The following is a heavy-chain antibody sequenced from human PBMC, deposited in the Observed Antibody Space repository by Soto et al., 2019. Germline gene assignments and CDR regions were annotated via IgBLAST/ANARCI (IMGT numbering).Heavy chain of an antibody. V-gene: IGHV4-61*01. CDR2: ISYNGRT. CDR3: ARDPCGSDCYFGLDY. CDR1: AGSITGDSYY. Sequence: PSETLSLTCNVSAGSITGDSYYWTWIRQPPGKGLEWLGYISYNGRTNYNPSLKSRVTISVDTSRKQFFLRLTSVTAADTAIYYCARDPCGSDCYFGLDYWGQGSLVTVSS. J-gene: IGHJ4*02. D-gene: IGHD2-21*02.